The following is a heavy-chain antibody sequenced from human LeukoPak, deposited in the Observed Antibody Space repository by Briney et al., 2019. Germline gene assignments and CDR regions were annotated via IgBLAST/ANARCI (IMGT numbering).Heavy chain of an antibody. CDR1: GYTFTTYA. D-gene: IGHD3-9*01. CDR2: INAGNGNT. J-gene: IGHJ4*02. V-gene: IGHV1-3*01. Sequence: ASVKVSCTASGYTFTTYALHWVRQAPGQRLEWMGWINAGNGNTKYSQKFQARVTVTRDTSASTAYMELSSLRSEDTAVYYCARGLGYYDILTGYYGDFDYWGQGTLVTVSS. CDR3: ARGLGYYDILTGYYGDFDY.